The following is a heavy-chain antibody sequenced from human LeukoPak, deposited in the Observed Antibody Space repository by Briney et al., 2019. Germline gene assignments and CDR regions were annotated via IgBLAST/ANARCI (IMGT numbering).Heavy chain of an antibody. CDR1: GFTFSSYA. CDR2: ISYDGSNK. V-gene: IGHV3-30*01. J-gene: IGHJ4*02. Sequence: PGGSLSLSCAASGFTFSSYAMHWVRQAPGKGLEWVAVISYDGSNKYYADSVKGRFTISRDNSKNTLYLQMNSLRAEDTAVYYCARDPDYWGQGTLVTVSS. CDR3: ARDPDY.